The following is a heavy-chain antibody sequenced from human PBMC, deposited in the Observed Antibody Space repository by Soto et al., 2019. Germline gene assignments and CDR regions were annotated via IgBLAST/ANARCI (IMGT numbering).Heavy chain of an antibody. V-gene: IGHV3-33*06. Sequence: GGSLRLSCASSGFTFSSYGMHLVRQAPGKGLEWVAVIWYDGSNKYYADSVKGRFTISRDNSKNTVYLQMNSLRAEDAAVYYCAKEMTSGYYLFDYWGQGTLVTVSS. CDR2: IWYDGSNK. J-gene: IGHJ4*02. CDR3: AKEMTSGYYLFDY. CDR1: GFTFSSYG. D-gene: IGHD3-22*01.